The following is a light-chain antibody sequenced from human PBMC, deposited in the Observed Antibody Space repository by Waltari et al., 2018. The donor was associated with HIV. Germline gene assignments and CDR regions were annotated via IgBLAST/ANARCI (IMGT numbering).Light chain of an antibody. CDR1: SSNIGSNT. V-gene: IGLV1-44*01. CDR2: SNN. Sequence: QSVLTQPPSASGTPGQRVTISCSGSSSNIGSNTVNWYQQLPGTAPQLLIYSNNQRPSGVPDRCSGSKSGTSASLAISGLQSEDEADYYCAAWDGSLNGHVVFGGGTKLTVL. J-gene: IGLJ2*01. CDR3: AAWDGSLNGHVV.